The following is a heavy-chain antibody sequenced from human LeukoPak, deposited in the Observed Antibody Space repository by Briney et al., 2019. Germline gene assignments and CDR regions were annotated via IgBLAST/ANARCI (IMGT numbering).Heavy chain of an antibody. CDR2: ISYDGSNK. CDR3: ARALDYYDSSGYNDAFDI. J-gene: IGHJ3*02. D-gene: IGHD3-22*01. V-gene: IGHV3-30*04. CDR1: GFTFSSYA. Sequence: SGGSLRLSCAASGFTFSSYAMHWVRQAPGKGLEWVAVISYDGSNKYYADSVKGRFTISRDNSKNTLYLQMNSLRAEDTAVYYCARALDYYDSSGYNDAFDIWGQGTMVTVSS.